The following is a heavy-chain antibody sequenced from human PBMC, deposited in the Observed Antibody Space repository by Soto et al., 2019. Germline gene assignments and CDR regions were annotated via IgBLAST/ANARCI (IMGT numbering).Heavy chain of an antibody. Sequence: QVQLQESGPGLVEPSGTLSLTCAVSGGSISSGNWWSWIRQPPGKGLQWIGEVYQSGGTNYNPSLNSRVTISLDKSKNQFSLKLSPVTAADTAVYYCARNLGGRLYGMDVWGQGTTLTVSS. J-gene: IGHJ6*02. V-gene: IGHV4-4*02. D-gene: IGHD1-26*01. CDR2: VYQSGGT. CDR1: GGSISSGNW. CDR3: ARNLGGRLYGMDV.